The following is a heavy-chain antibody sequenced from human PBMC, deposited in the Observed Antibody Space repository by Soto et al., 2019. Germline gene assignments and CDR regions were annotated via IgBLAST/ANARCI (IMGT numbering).Heavy chain of an antibody. CDR2: IGTAGDT. V-gene: IGHV3-13*01. J-gene: IGHJ6*03. CDR3: ARALRFLEWSRYYYYYMDV. Sequence: GGSLRLSCAASGFTFSSYDMHWVRQATGKGLEWVSAIGTAGDTYYPGSVKGRFTISRENAKNSLYLQMNSLRAGDTAVYYCARALRFLEWSRYYYYYMDVWGKGTTVTVSS. D-gene: IGHD3-3*01. CDR1: GFTFSSYD.